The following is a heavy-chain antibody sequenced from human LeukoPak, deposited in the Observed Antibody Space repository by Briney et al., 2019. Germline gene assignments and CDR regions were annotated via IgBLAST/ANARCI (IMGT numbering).Heavy chain of an antibody. CDR1: GYTFTGYY. V-gene: IGHV1-2*06. CDR3: ARSLYCSSTSCYRNYYYYGMDV. D-gene: IGHD2-2*01. CDR2: INPNSGGT. J-gene: IGHJ6*02. Sequence: ASVKVSCKASGYTFTGYYMHWVRQAPGQGLEWMGRINPNSGGTNYAQKLQGRVTMATDTSTSTAYMELRSLRSDDTAVYYCARSLYCSSTSCYRNYYYYGMDVWGQGTTVTVSS.